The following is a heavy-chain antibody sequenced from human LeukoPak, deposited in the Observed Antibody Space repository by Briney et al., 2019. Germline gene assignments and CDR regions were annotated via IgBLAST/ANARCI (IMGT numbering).Heavy chain of an antibody. J-gene: IGHJ3*02. CDR1: GFTFRIYA. CDR2: ISGSGGST. Sequence: GGSLRLSYAACGFTFRIYAMSWVRQAPGKGLEWVSAISGSGGSTYYADSVKGRFTISRDNSKNTLYLQMNSLRAEDTAVYYCAKNQGAQRNAFDTWGQGTMVTVSS. CDR3: AKNQGAQRNAFDT. V-gene: IGHV3-23*01.